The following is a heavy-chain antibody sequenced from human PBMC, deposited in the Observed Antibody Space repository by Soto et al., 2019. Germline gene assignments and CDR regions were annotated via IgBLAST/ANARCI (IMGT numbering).Heavy chain of an antibody. J-gene: IGHJ6*02. Sequence: PGGSLRLSCTASGFTFSTSAMSWVRQAPGRGLEWVSGISGSGAGTYYADSVKGRFTISRDNSKNTLYLQMSGLRAEDAAVYYCAKGPTVFGAVISFDYYYGMYVSVHGTPVSVSS. CDR1: GFTFSTSA. CDR3: AKGPTVFGAVISFDYYYGMYV. D-gene: IGHD3-3*01. CDR2: ISGSGAGT. V-gene: IGHV3-23*01.